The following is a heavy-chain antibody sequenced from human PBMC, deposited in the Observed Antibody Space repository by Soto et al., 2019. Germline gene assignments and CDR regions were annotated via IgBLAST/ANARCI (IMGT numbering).Heavy chain of an antibody. D-gene: IGHD6-6*01. CDR2: IKSKTDGGTT. CDR1: GFTFNNAW. CDR3: NTEGWQLVHQDTRYCYYCCGLDV. J-gene: IGHJ6*02. V-gene: IGHV3-15*01. Sequence: EVQLVESGGGLVKPGGSLRLSCAASGFTFNNAWMSWVRQAPGKGLEWVGRIKSKTDGGTTDYAAHVKGRITISEDDLKNTVYRQFNSLKAEDTAVYYFNTEGWQLVHQDTRYCYYCCGLDVWGQGTTVTVSS.